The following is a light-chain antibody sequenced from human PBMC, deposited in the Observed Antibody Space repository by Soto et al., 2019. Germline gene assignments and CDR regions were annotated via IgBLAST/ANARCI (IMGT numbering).Light chain of an antibody. V-gene: IGKV3-15*01. CDR3: QQYNDLPLT. CDR1: QSVSSN. Sequence: ETVMTQSPATLSASPGESATLSCGASQSVSSNLGWYQQKPGQAPRLLIYGASTRATGVAARFSGTWSGTEFTLTISSLHSEDVAVYYYQQYNDLPLTFGGGTKVEIK. CDR2: GAS. J-gene: IGKJ4*01.